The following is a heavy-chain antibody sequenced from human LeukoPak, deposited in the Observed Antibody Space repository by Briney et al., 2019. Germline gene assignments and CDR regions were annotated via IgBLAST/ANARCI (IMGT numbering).Heavy chain of an antibody. V-gene: IGHV3-9*03. CDR3: AKGVEMVTITYFDY. D-gene: IGHD5-24*01. Sequence: PGRSLRLSCAASGFTFDDYAMHWVRQAPGKGLEWVSGISWNSGSIGYADSVKGRFTISRDNAKNSLYLQMNSLRAEDMALYYCAKGVEMVTITYFDYWGQGTLVTVSS. CDR2: ISWNSGSI. J-gene: IGHJ4*02. CDR1: GFTFDDYA.